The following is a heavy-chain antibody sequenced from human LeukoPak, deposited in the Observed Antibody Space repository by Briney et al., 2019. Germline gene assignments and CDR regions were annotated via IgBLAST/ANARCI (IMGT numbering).Heavy chain of an antibody. Sequence: GGSLRLSCAASGFTVSSNYMSWVRQAPGKGLEWVSVIYSGGSTYYADSVKGRFTISRDNSKNTLYLQMNSLRAEDTAVYYCASVGEHYYYMDVWGKGTTVTVSS. J-gene: IGHJ6*03. CDR1: GFTVSSNY. CDR2: IYSGGST. D-gene: IGHD3-16*01. V-gene: IGHV3-53*01. CDR3: ASVGEHYYYMDV.